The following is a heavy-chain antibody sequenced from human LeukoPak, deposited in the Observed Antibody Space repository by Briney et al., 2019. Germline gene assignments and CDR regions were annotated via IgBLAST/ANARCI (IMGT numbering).Heavy chain of an antibody. D-gene: IGHD6-13*01. V-gene: IGHV4-34*01. J-gene: IGHJ3*02. Sequence: SETLSLTCAVYGGSFSGYYWSWIRKPPGKGLEWIGEINHSGSTNYNPSLKSRVTVSVDTSKNQFSLKLSSVTAADTAVYYCARGPAAAGIDAFDIWGQGTMVTVSS. CDR3: ARGPAAAGIDAFDI. CDR1: GGSFSGYY. CDR2: INHSGST.